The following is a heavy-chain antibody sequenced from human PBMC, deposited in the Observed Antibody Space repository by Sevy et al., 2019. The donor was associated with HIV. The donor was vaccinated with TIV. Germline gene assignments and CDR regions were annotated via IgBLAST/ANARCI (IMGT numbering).Heavy chain of an antibody. CDR1: GDSINSNDYY. CDR2: IYYSGST. D-gene: IGHD3-9*01. J-gene: IGHJ4*02. CDR3: ARHLPLVYYEILTPDSRPFDN. Sequence: SETLSLTCGVSGDSINSNDYYWGWIRQPPGKGLEWIGTIYYSGSTYSNPSLKSRVTISVDTSKNQFSLKQTSVTAADTALYYCARHLPLVYYEILTPDSRPFDNWGQGTLVTVSS. V-gene: IGHV4-39*01.